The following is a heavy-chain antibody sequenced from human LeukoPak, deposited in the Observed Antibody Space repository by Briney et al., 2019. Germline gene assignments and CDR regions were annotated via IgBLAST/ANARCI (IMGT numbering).Heavy chain of an antibody. D-gene: IGHD6-13*01. CDR1: GGTFSSYT. J-gene: IGHJ4*02. CDR3: ARGANLEYSSSWSLFR. Sequence: SVKVSCKASGGTFSSYTISWVRQAPGQGLEWMGRIIPILGIANYAQKFQGRVTITTDESTSTAYMELSSLRSEDTAVYYCARGANLEYSSSWSLFRWGQGTLVTVSS. CDR2: IIPILGIA. V-gene: IGHV1-69*16.